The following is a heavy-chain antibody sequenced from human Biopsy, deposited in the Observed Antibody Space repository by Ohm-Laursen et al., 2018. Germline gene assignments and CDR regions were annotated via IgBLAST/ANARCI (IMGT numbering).Heavy chain of an antibody. J-gene: IGHJ4*02. CDR3: ARGPRGLVVITTTALYFDY. Sequence: SVKVSCKASGYTFTSYYLHWVRQAPGQGLEWMGRINPNNDNTAYAQKFQGRITMTKDTSTSTVYMDLSSLTFDDSAVCYCARGPRGLVVITTTALYFDYWGQGNLVTVSS. CDR1: GYTFTSYY. D-gene: IGHD3-22*01. V-gene: IGHV1-46*01. CDR2: INPNNDNT.